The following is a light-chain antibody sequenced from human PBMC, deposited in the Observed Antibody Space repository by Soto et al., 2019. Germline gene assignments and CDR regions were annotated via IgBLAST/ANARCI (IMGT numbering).Light chain of an antibody. Sequence: QAVVTQEPSLTLSPGGTVTLTCGSSTGAVTSGHFPHWFQQKPGQAPRTLIYDTTNKYSWTPPRFSGSLLGGKAALTLSGAQPEDEAEYFCLLSYSGASRVFGGGTKLTVL. CDR1: TGAVTSGHF. CDR3: LLSYSGASRV. CDR2: DTT. J-gene: IGLJ3*02. V-gene: IGLV7-46*01.